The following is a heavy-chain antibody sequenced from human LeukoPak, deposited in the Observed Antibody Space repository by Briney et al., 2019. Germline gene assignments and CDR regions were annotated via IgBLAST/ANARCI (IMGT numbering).Heavy chain of an antibody. J-gene: IGHJ4*02. CDR1: VFTFSISA. CDR2: FSGSIGNT. Sequence: GGSLRLSCAASVFTFSISATSWGRDAPGKGLEWGSSFSGSIGNTYSANSVKGRLTISSDNSNNTLYLQMNSLRAEDTAVYYCVKDWRNEAKCGGDCREFWGQGTLVTVSS. CDR3: VKDWRNEAKCGGDCREF. D-gene: IGHD2-21*02. V-gene: IGHV3-23*01.